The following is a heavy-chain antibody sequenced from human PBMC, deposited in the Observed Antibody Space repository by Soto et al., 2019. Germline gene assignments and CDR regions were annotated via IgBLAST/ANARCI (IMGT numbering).Heavy chain of an antibody. CDR3: ARLYCSASSCYSVGAFDI. Sequence: GGSLRLSCAASGFTFSSYGMHWVRQAPGKGLEWVALIWFDGSDKYYTESVKGRFTISRDNSKSTLYLQMNSLRAEDTAVYYCARLYCSASSCYSVGAFDIRGQGTMVTV. CDR2: IWFDGSDK. CDR1: GFTFSSYG. J-gene: IGHJ3*02. V-gene: IGHV3-33*01. D-gene: IGHD2-15*01.